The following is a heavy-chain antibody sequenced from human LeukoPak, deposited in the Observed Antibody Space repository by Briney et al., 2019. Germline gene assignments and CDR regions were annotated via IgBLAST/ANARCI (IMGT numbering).Heavy chain of an antibody. V-gene: IGHV3-23*01. CDR2: IRDSGNGT. CDR1: GFTFKNYA. D-gene: IGHD3-3*01. CDR3: AKWAYYDFWSGHYKSHFDS. Sequence: GGSLRLSCVVSGFTFKNYAMSWVRRAPGKGLECVSSIRDSGNGTDYADSVKGRFTVFRDNSKNTLYLHMNTLSAEDTAVYYCAKWAYYDFWSGHYKSHFDSWGQGTLVTVSP. J-gene: IGHJ4*02.